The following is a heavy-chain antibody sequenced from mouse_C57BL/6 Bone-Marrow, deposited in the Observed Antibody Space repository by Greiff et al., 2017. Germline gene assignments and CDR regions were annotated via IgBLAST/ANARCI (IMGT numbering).Heavy chain of an antibody. CDR2: IDPENGDT. Sequence: DVKLQESGAELVRPGASVKLSCTASGFNIKDDYMHWVKQRPEQGLEWIGWIDPENGDTEYASKFQGKATITADTSSNTAYLQLSSLTSEDTAVYYCTPIYHGGDYWGQGTSVTVSS. CDR3: TPIYHGGDY. J-gene: IGHJ4*01. V-gene: IGHV14-4*01. D-gene: IGHD2-1*01. CDR1: GFNIKDDY.